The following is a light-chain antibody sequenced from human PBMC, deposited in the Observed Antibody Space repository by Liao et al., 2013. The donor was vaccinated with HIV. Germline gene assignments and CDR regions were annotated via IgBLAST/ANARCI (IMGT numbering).Light chain of an antibody. J-gene: IGLJ2*01. CDR3: QAWDGTTVI. V-gene: IGLV3-27*01. CDR1: VLAKKY. CDR2: RDN. Sequence: SYELTQPSSVSVSPGQTARISCSGDVLAKKYSRWFQQRPGQAPVLVIYRDNKRPSGIPERFSGSSSGTTVTLTISGAQVDDEADYYCQAWDGTTVIFGGGTKLTVL.